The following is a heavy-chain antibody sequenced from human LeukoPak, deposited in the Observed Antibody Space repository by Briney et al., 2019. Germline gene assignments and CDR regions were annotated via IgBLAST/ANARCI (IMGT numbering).Heavy chain of an antibody. CDR3: ARAYSSGWYEDAFDI. CDR1: GGTFSSYA. Sequence: ATVKVSCKASGGTFSSYAISWVRQAPGQGLEWMGIINPSGGSTSYAQKFQGRVTMTRDTSTSTVYMELSSLRSDDTAVYYCARAYSSGWYEDAFDIWGQGTMVTVSS. V-gene: IGHV1-46*01. CDR2: INPSGGST. D-gene: IGHD6-19*01. J-gene: IGHJ3*02.